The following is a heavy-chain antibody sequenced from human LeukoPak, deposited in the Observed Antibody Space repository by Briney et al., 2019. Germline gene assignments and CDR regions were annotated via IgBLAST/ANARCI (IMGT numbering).Heavy chain of an antibody. CDR3: ARDRAQYYYGSGSYRPYYYYGMDV. CDR1: GFTFSDYY. J-gene: IGHJ6*02. D-gene: IGHD3-10*01. Sequence: GGSLRLSCAASGFTFSDYYMSWIRQAPEKGLEWVSYISSSSSYTNYADSVKGRFTISRDNAKNSLYLQMNSLRAEDTAVYYCARDRAQYYYGSGSYRPYYYYGMDVWGQGTTVTVSS. CDR2: ISSSSSYT. V-gene: IGHV3-11*05.